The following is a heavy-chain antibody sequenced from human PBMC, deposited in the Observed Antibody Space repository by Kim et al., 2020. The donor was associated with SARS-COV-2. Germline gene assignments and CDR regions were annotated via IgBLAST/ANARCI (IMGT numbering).Heavy chain of an antibody. CDR3: ARDPGYPSSFPNWFDP. Sequence: GGSLRLSCAASGFTFSSYEMNWVRQAPGKGLEWVSYISSSGSTIYYADSVKGRFTISRDNAKNSLYLQMNSLRAEDTAVYYCARDPGYPSSFPNWFDPWGQGTLVTVSS. CDR2: ISSSGSTI. D-gene: IGHD6-13*01. CDR1: GFTFSSYE. V-gene: IGHV3-48*03. J-gene: IGHJ5*02.